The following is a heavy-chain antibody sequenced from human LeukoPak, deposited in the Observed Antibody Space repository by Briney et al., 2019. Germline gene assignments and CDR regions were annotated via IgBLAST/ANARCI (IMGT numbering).Heavy chain of an antibody. CDR1: GFTFDDYV. CDR3: AKELDYYPYMDV. Sequence: PGGSLRLSCVASGFTFDDYVMHWVRQAPGKGLEWVSGISWNSNSIAYSDSVKGRFTISRDNAKNSLYLHMNSLRAEDTALYYCAKELDYYPYMDVWGKGTTVTVSS. CDR2: ISWNSNSI. V-gene: IGHV3-9*01. J-gene: IGHJ6*03.